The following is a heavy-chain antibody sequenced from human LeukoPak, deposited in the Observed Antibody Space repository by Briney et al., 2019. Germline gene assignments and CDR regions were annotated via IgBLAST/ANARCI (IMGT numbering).Heavy chain of an antibody. V-gene: IGHV4-59*01. Sequence: SETLSLTCTVSGGSISSYYWSWIRQPPGKGLEWIGYIYYSGSTNYNPSLKSRVTISVDTSKNQFSLKLSSVTAADTAVYYCARVGRYDFWGGVDYFDYWGQGTLVTVSS. CDR3: ARVGRYDFWGGVDYFDY. D-gene: IGHD3-3*01. J-gene: IGHJ4*02. CDR1: GGSISSYY. CDR2: IYYSGST.